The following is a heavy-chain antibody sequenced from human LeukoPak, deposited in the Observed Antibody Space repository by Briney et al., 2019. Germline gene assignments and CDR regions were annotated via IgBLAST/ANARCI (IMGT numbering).Heavy chain of an antibody. CDR3: ARDRGATNPRAFDV. V-gene: IGHV3-11*04. CDR2: ISSSGGTI. CDR1: RFTFSDYY. J-gene: IGHJ3*01. D-gene: IGHD1-26*01. Sequence: GGSLRLSCAASRFTFSDYYTTWIRQAPGKGLEWVSYISSSGGTIYYADSVKGRFTISRDNAKNSLYLQMNSLRAEDTAIYYCARDRGATNPRAFDVWGQGTMVIVSS.